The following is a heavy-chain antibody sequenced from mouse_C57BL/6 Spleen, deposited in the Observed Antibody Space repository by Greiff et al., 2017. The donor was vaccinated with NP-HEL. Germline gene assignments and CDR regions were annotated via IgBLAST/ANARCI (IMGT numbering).Heavy chain of an antibody. CDR2: ISSGGDYI. CDR3: TRGLLWYPYYYFDY. V-gene: IGHV5-9-1*02. Sequence: DVMLVESGEGLVKPGGSLKLSCAASGFTFSSYAMSWVRQTPEKRLEWVAYISSGGDYIYYADTVKGRFTLSRDNTRNTLYLQMSSLKSEDTAMYYCTRGLLWYPYYYFDYWGQGTTLTVSS. D-gene: IGHD2-1*01. CDR1: GFTFSSYA. J-gene: IGHJ2*01.